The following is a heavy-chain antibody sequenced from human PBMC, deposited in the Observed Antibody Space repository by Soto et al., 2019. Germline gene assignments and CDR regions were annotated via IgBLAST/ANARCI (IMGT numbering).Heavy chain of an antibody. CDR1: GFTFSSYA. D-gene: IGHD1-26*01. J-gene: IGHJ1*01. V-gene: IGHV3-30-3*01. CDR3: ARATPYSGSYYRYFQH. Sequence: VQLLESGGGLVQPGGSLRLSCAASGFTFSSYAMHWVRQAPGKGLEWVAVISYDGSNKYYADSVKGRFTISRDNSKNTLYLQMNSLRAEDTAVYYCARATPYSGSYYRYFQHWGQGTLVTVSS. CDR2: ISYDGSNK.